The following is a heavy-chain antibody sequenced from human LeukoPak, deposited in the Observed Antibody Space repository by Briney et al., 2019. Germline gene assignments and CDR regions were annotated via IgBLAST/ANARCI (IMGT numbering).Heavy chain of an antibody. CDR1: GFTFSSYG. V-gene: IGHV3-33*01. D-gene: IGHD4-11*01. CDR2: IWHDGRNK. CDR3: AREGGTVTTVGRYYYGMDV. Sequence: GGSLRLSCAASGFTFSSYGMHWVRQAPGKGLEWVAVIWHDGRNKYYADSVKGRFTISRDNSKNTLYLQMNSLRAEDTAVYYCAREGGTVTTVGRYYYGMDVWGQGTTVTVSS. J-gene: IGHJ6*02.